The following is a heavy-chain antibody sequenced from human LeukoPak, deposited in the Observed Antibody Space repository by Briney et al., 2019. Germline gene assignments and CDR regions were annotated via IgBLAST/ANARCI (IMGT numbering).Heavy chain of an antibody. CDR3: ARDPRGNESTHFDT. J-gene: IGHJ4*02. CDR2: LKQYDCET. CDR1: GFTFSFYY. Sequence: GGSLRLSCTGFGFTFSFYYMSWVRQAPGKGVEWVAILKQYDCETRYRDSVKGRFSIFRERAKTTLYLQMKSLRAEDRAVYYWARDPRGNESTHFDTWGQETLVTVSS. V-gene: IGHV3-7*01.